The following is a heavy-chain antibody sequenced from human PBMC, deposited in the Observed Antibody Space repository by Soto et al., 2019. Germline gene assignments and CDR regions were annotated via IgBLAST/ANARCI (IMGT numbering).Heavy chain of an antibody. CDR1: GGSFSGYY. V-gene: IGHV4-34*01. J-gene: IGHJ4*02. CDR2: INHSGST. D-gene: IGHD3-22*01. Sequence: SETLSLTCAVYGGSFSGYYWSWIRQPPGKGLEWIGEINHSGSTNYNPSLKSRVTISVDTSKNQFSLKLSSVTAADTAVYYCARAFRAYYYDSSGYYYYFDYWGQGTLVTVSS. CDR3: ARAFRAYYYDSSGYYYYFDY.